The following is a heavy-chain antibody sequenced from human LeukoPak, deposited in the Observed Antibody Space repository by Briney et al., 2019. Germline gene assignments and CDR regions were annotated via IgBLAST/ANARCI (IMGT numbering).Heavy chain of an antibody. CDR2: ISHSRNYT. D-gene: IGHD3-10*01. CDR3: ATSLYGSGAFRLHGMDV. V-gene: IGHV3-11*03. J-gene: IGHJ6*02. Sequence: PGGSLRLSCAASGFIFSDFYMSWIRQTPGKGLEWVSQISHSRNYTNYADSVKGRFTISRDNAKDSLYLQMNSLRADDTAVYYCATSLYGSGAFRLHGMDVWGRGTTVIVSS. CDR1: GFIFSDFY.